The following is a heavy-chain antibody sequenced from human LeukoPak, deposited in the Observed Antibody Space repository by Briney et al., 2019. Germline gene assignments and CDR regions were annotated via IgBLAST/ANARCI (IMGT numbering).Heavy chain of an antibody. Sequence: SETLSLTCTVSGGSISSYYWSWIRQPPGKGLEWIGYIYYSGSTNYNPSLKSRVTISVETSKNEFSLKLSSVTAADTAVYHCASLNCDFWSGYCNYYYYYMDVWGKGTTVTVSS. V-gene: IGHV4-59*12. J-gene: IGHJ6*03. D-gene: IGHD3-3*01. CDR2: IYYSGST. CDR1: GGSISSYY. CDR3: ASLNCDFWSGYCNYYYYYMDV.